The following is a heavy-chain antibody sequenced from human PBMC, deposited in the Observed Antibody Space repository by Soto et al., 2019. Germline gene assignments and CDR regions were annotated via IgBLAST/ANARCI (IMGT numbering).Heavy chain of an antibody. CDR2: IYYSGST. CDR1: GGSIRSYY. Sequence: PSETLSLTCTVSGGSIRSYYWSWIRQPPGKGLEWIGYIYYSGSTNYNPSLKSRVTISVDTSKNQFSLKLSSVTAADTAVYYCARGGAVGITMVRGVIGYYGMDVWGQGTTVTVSS. D-gene: IGHD3-10*01. V-gene: IGHV4-59*12. CDR3: ARGGAVGITMVRGVIGYYGMDV. J-gene: IGHJ6*02.